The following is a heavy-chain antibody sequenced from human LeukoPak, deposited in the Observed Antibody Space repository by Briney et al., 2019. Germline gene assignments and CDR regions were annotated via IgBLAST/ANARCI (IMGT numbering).Heavy chain of an antibody. CDR2: ISSGSSTI. V-gene: IGHV3-48*01. CDR1: GFTFSSYG. J-gene: IGHJ3*02. Sequence: PGGSLRLSCAASGFTFSSYGMNWVRQAPGKGLEWVSYISSGSSTIYYADSVKGRFTISRDNAKNSLYLQMNSLRAEDTTVYYCARAKNDAFDIWGQGTMVTVSS. CDR3: ARAKNDAFDI.